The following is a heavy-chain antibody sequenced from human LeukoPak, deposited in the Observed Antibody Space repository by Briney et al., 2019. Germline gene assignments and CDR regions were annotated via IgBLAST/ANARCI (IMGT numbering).Heavy chain of an antibody. J-gene: IGHJ4*02. CDR3: ARDKPYVSFRSSSGPFDY. CDR2: ISGSGDIT. D-gene: IGHD6-13*01. V-gene: IGHV3-23*01. CDR1: EFIFSSYV. Sequence: GGSLRLSCAAFEFIFSSYVMSWVRQAPGKGLEWVSAISGSGDITYYADSVKGRFTTSRDNSKNTLFLQMNSLRAEDTAVYYCARDKPYVSFRSSSGPFDYWGQGTLVTVSS.